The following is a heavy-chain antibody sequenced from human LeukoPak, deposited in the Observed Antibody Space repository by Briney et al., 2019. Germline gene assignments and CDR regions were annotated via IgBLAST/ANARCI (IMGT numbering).Heavy chain of an antibody. CDR2: ISSSSSYI. J-gene: IGHJ3*02. V-gene: IGHV3-21*01. Sequence: GGSLRLSCAASGFTFSSYSMNWVRQAPGKGLEWVSSISSSSSYIYYADSVKGRFTISRDNAKNSLYLQMNSLRAEDTAVYYCAREYDILTGCYPGGAFDIWGQGTMVTVSS. CDR3: AREYDILTGCYPGGAFDI. D-gene: IGHD3-9*01. CDR1: GFTFSSYS.